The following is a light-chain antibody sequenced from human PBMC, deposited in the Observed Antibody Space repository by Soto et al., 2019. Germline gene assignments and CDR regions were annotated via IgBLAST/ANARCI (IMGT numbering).Light chain of an antibody. CDR1: QGISSY. CDR2: VSS. Sequence: DIQLTQSPSFLSASVGDRVTITCRASQGISSYLAWYQQKPGQAPKILIYVSSTLQSGVPSRFSGRGSGTEFTLTISSLQPEDFATYYCQQLNSYPRVTFGGGTKVEIK. V-gene: IGKV1-9*01. CDR3: QQLNSYPRVT. J-gene: IGKJ4*01.